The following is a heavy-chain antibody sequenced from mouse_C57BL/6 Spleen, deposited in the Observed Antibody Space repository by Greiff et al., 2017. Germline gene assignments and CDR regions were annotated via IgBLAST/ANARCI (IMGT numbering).Heavy chain of an antibody. D-gene: IGHD2-1*01. CDR1: GYTFTDYE. CDR2: IDPETGGT. J-gene: IGHJ4*01. Sequence: VQLQQSGAELVRPGASVTLSCKASGYTFTDYEMHWVKQTPVHGLEWIGAIDPETGGTAYNQKFKGKAILTADKSSSTAYMELRSLTSEDSAVYYCTRFDGNYDNYYAMDYWGQGTSVTVSS. V-gene: IGHV1-15*01. CDR3: TRFDGNYDNYYAMDY.